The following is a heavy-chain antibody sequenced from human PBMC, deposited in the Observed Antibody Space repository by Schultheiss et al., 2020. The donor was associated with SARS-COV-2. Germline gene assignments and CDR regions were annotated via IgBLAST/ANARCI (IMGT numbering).Heavy chain of an antibody. J-gene: IGHJ4*02. Sequence: GESLKISCAASGFSFNDYAMSWVRQAPGKGPEWVAHIVGSSETTYYADSVKGRFIISRDMSKNTVFLQMSGLTAEDTAIYYCARDRWVANRFPGVFDYWGQGTVVTVSS. V-gene: IGHV3-23*01. CDR3: ARDRWVANRFPGVFDY. D-gene: IGHD3-16*02. CDR2: IVGSSETT. CDR1: GFSFNDYA.